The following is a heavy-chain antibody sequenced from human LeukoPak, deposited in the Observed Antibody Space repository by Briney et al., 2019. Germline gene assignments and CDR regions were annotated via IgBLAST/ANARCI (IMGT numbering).Heavy chain of an antibody. CDR3: ASGARYCGGDXCYGPXXY. J-gene: IGHJ4*02. Sequence: ASAKVSCKASGYTFTGYYLHWVRQAPGQGLEWMGWINPNSGGTNYAQKFQGRVTMTRDTSITTAYMELSRLRSDDAALYYCASGARYCGGDXCYGPXXYXXQGTLXTXXS. CDR2: INPNSGGT. CDR1: GYTFTGYY. D-gene: IGHD2-21*02. V-gene: IGHV1-2*02.